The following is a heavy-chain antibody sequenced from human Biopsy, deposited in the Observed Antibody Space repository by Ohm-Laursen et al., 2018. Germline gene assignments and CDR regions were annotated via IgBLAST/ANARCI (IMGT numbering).Heavy chain of an antibody. D-gene: IGHD3-16*01. J-gene: IGHJ6*02. Sequence: VSSVKVSCKASGYTFAGYYLHWVRQAPGHGLEWMGWINPNSGNANYAQSFQGRLTVTRDTSISTAYVELTSLTFDDTAIYYCARVPAYPSIDGYYGLDLWGQGTTVIVSS. CDR2: INPNSGNA. CDR3: ARVPAYPSIDGYYGLDL. V-gene: IGHV1-2*02. CDR1: GYTFAGYY.